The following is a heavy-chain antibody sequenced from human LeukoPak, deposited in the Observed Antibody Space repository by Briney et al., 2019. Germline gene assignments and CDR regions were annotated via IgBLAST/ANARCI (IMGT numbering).Heavy chain of an antibody. CDR3: AKALLTSWQWLV. V-gene: IGHV3-23*01. CDR2: ISGSGGST. J-gene: IGHJ4*02. D-gene: IGHD6-19*01. Sequence: GSLRLSCAASGFTFSSYNMNWVRQAPGKGLEWVSAISGSGGSTYYADSVKGRFTISRDNSKNTLYLQMNSLRAEDTAVYYCAKALLTSWQWLVWGQGTLVTVSS. CDR1: GFTFSSYN.